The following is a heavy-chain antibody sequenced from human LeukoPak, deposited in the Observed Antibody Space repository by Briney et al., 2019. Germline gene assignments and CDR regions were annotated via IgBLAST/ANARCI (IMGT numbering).Heavy chain of an antibody. J-gene: IGHJ4*02. CDR2: ISGGGNNI. CDR3: ARDVGAAAGFYLDY. Sequence: GGSLRLSCAASGFTFSSYALTWVRQAPGKGLEWVSSISGGGNNIYYSGSAKGQFTISRDNSQHILYLQMTSLRAEDTAVYFCARDVGAAAGFYLDYWGQGALVTVSP. D-gene: IGHD6-13*01. V-gene: IGHV3-23*01. CDR1: GFTFSSYA.